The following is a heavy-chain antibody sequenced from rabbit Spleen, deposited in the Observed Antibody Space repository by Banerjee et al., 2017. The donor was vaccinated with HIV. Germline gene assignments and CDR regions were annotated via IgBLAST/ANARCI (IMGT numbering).Heavy chain of an antibody. CDR3: ARASYSYDYDFVIYPTYFAL. CDR1: GFSFSNKAV. CDR2: INAVTGKA. D-gene: IGHD6-1*01. Sequence: QEQLVESGGGLVKPEGSLKLSCTASGFSFSNKAVMCWVRQAPGKGLEWIACINAVTGKAVYASWAKGRYTFSKTSSTTVTLEMTSLTAADTATYFCARASYSYDYDFVIYPTYFALWGPGTLVTVS. V-gene: IGHV1S45*01. J-gene: IGHJ4*01.